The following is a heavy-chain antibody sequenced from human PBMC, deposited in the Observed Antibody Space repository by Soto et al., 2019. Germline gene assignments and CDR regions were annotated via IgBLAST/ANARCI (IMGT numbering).Heavy chain of an antibody. Sequence: LRLSCTASGFTFANYAMHWVRQAPGKGLEWVSRVSAGGDNTDYADAVKGRFTISRDNSKNTLFLQMTSLRAEDTALYYCAKVPLRTYYFDYWGPGTMVTVSS. CDR2: VSAGGDNT. J-gene: IGHJ4*02. CDR1: GFTFANYA. D-gene: IGHD4-17*01. V-gene: IGHV3-23*01. CDR3: AKVPLRTYYFDY.